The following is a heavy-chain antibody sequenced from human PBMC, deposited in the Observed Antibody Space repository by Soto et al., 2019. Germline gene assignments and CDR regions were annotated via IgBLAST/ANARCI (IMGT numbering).Heavy chain of an antibody. Sequence: GGSLRLSCAASGFTFDDYAMHWVRQAPGKGLEWVSGISWNSGSIGYADSVKGRFTISRDNAKNSLYLQMNSLRAEDTALYYCAKGGVVVPAALYYYYYMDVWGKGTTVTVSS. V-gene: IGHV3-9*01. D-gene: IGHD2-2*01. J-gene: IGHJ6*03. CDR1: GFTFDDYA. CDR3: AKGGVVVPAALYYYYYMDV. CDR2: ISWNSGSI.